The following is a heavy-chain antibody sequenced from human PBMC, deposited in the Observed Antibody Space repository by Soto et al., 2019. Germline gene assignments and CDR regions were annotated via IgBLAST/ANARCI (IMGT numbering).Heavy chain of an antibody. D-gene: IGHD5-12*01. CDR2: IIPIFDTA. Sequence: QVQLVQSGAEVKKPGSSMKVSCKASGGTFSRYAISWVRQAPGQGLEWMGGIIPIFDTANYAQRFQGRVTITADESTSTAYMELSSLRSEDTAVYYCARGPPGLDYYNGMDVWGQGTTVTVSS. J-gene: IGHJ6*02. CDR1: GGTFSRYA. V-gene: IGHV1-69*12. CDR3: ARGPPGLDYYNGMDV.